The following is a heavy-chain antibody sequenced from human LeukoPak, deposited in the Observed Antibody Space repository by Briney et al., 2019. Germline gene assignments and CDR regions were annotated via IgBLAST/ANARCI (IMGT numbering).Heavy chain of an antibody. CDR3: ARLHDCSGGSCYRTYYYYGMDV. CDR1: GGSISSYY. CDR2: IYYSGST. V-gene: IGHV4-59*08. Sequence: SETLSLTCTVSGGSISSYYWSWIRQPPGKGLEWIGYIYYSGSTNYNPSLKSRVTISVDTSKNQFSLKLSSVTAADTAVYYCARLHDCSGGSCYRTYYYYGMDVWGQGTTVTVSS. D-gene: IGHD2-15*01. J-gene: IGHJ6*02.